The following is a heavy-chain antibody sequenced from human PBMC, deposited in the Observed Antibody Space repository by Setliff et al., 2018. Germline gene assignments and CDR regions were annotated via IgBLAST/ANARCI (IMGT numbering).Heavy chain of an antibody. CDR2: IYHTGTT. V-gene: IGHV4-39*07. D-gene: IGHD3-10*01. CDR1: GGSISRSSYY. Sequence: SETLSLTCTVSGGSISRSSYYWGWVRQSPGKGLEWMGSIYHTGTTDYNPSLKSRVTISVDTSKNQFSLRLTSVTAADTAVYDCVRDYGPNDHWGQGTLVTVSS. J-gene: IGHJ4*02. CDR3: VRDYGPNDH.